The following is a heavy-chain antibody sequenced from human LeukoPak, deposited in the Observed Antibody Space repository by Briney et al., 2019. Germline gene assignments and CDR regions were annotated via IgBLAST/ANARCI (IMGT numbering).Heavy chain of an antibody. V-gene: IGHV3-9*01. D-gene: IGHD2-2*01. J-gene: IGHJ4*02. CDR3: AKALLDCSSTSCYPIFDY. CDR2: ISWNSGSI. Sequence: GGSLRLSCAASGFTFDDYAMHWVRQAPGKGLEWVSGISWNSGSIGHADSVKGRFTISRDNAKNSLYLQMNSLRAEDTALYYCAKALLDCSSTSCYPIFDYWGQGTLVTVSS. CDR1: GFTFDDYA.